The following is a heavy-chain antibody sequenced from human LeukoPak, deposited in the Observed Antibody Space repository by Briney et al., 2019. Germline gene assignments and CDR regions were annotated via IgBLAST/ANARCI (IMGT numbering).Heavy chain of an antibody. J-gene: IGHJ6*04. CDR1: GYSFTSYW. CDR3: ARQRDILTGYPWYYYYGMDV. V-gene: IGHV5-10-1*01. Sequence: GESLKISCKGSGYSFTSYWISWVRQMPGKGLEWMGRIDPSDSYTNYSPSFQGHVTISADKSISTAYLQWSSLKASDTAMYYCARQRDILTGYPWYYYYGMDVWGKGTTVTVSS. CDR2: IDPSDSYT. D-gene: IGHD3-9*01.